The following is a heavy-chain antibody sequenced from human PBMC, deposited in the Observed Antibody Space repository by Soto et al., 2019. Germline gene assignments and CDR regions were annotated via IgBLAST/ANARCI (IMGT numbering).Heavy chain of an antibody. J-gene: IGHJ5*02. CDR1: GFTFSSYS. CDR2: ISSSSSYI. Sequence: GSLSLSCAAAGFTFSSYSMNWVRQAPGKGLEWVSSISSSSSYIYYADSVKGRFTISRDNAKDSLYLQMNRLRAEDTAVYYCERDMTSPGLRSPVDPWGQGTQVTVPS. V-gene: IGHV3-21*01. CDR3: ERDMTSPGLRSPVDP. D-gene: IGHD3-16*01.